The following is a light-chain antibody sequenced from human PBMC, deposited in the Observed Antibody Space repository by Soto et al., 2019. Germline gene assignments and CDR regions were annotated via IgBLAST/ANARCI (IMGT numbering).Light chain of an antibody. CDR3: QQYGSPPLT. J-gene: IGKJ4*01. Sequence: DIVLTQSPGTLSLSPGERATLSCRASQSVSSNYLVWFQQKPGQAPRLLIYGASSMATGIPDRFSGSGSGTDFTLTISRLEPEDSAVYYCQQYGSPPLTFGGGTKVEIK. V-gene: IGKV3-20*01. CDR1: QSVSSNY. CDR2: GAS.